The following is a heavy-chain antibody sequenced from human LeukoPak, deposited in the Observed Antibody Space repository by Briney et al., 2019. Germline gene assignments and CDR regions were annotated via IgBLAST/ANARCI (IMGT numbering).Heavy chain of an antibody. D-gene: IGHD3-10*01. Sequence: SETLSLTCAVYGGSFSGYYWSWIRQPPGKGLVWIGEINHSGSTNYNPSLKSRVTISVDTSKNQFSLKLSSVTAADTAVYYCAKSFRGYFDYWGQGTLVTVSS. CDR1: GGSFSGYY. CDR2: INHSGST. V-gene: IGHV4-34*01. CDR3: AKSFRGYFDY. J-gene: IGHJ4*02.